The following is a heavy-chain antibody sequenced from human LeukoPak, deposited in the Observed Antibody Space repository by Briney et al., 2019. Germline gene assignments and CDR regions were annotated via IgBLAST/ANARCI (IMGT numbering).Heavy chain of an antibody. CDR3: ARGLDFWSGKRGSYNWFDP. CDR2: ISYDGSNK. D-gene: IGHD3-3*01. Sequence: GGSLRLSCAASGFTFSSYAMHWVRQAPGKGLEWVAVISYDGSNKYYADSVKGRFTISRDNAKNSLYLQMNCLRAEDTAVYYCARGLDFWSGKRGSYNWFDPWGQGTLVTVSS. CDR1: GFTFSSYA. J-gene: IGHJ5*02. V-gene: IGHV3-30*04.